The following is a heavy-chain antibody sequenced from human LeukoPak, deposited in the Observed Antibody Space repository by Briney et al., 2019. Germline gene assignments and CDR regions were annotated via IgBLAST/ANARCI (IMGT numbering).Heavy chain of an antibody. D-gene: IGHD2-2*02. CDR2: IYYSGST. CDR1: GGSISSGDYY. Sequence: SGTLSLTCTVSGGSISSGDYYWSWIRQPPGKGLEWIGYIYYSGSTYYNPSLKSRVTISVDTSKNQFSLKLSSVTAADTAVYYCASLYCSSSSCYNPFDYWGQGTLVTVSS. V-gene: IGHV4-30-4*01. CDR3: ASLYCSSSSCYNPFDY. J-gene: IGHJ4*02.